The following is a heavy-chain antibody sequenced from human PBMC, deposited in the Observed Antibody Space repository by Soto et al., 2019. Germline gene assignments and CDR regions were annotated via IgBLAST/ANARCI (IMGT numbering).Heavy chain of an antibody. J-gene: IGHJ6*03. Sequence: SQILSLTCAVYRGSFSGYYWGWIRQPTGKGLEWIGEINHSGSTNYNPSLKSRVTISVDTSKNQFSLKLSSVTAADTAVYYCAISNYYYHYMDVWGKGTTVTVSS. CDR3: AISNYYYHYMDV. CDR2: INHSGST. CDR1: RGSFSGYY. V-gene: IGHV4-34*01.